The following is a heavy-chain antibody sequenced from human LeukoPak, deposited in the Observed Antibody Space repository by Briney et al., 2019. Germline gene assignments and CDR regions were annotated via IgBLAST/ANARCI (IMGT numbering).Heavy chain of an antibody. Sequence: SETLSLTCTVSGGSISSSTYYWGWIRQPPGKGLEWIGSIFYSGRTYHNPSLKSRVTISVDTSKNQFSLKLSSVTAADTAVYYCAREYSTSWQYYFDYWGQGTLVTVSS. CDR3: AREYSTSWQYYFDY. V-gene: IGHV4-39*07. CDR1: GGSISSSTYY. CDR2: IFYSGRT. J-gene: IGHJ4*02. D-gene: IGHD6-13*01.